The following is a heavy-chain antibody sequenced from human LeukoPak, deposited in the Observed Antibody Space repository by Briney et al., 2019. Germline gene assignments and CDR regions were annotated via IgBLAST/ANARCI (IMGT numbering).Heavy chain of an antibody. Sequence: AGGPLRLPGAASGLTFSSYARSWVRKAPGKGLKWASSISTGSSYMYYADSVKGRFTISRDNAKNSLYLQMDSLTVDDTAVYYCARHDLLSGYYSLDYWGQGTLVTVSS. D-gene: IGHD3-3*01. CDR3: ARHDLLSGYYSLDY. V-gene: IGHV3-21*06. CDR2: ISTGSSYM. J-gene: IGHJ4*02. CDR1: GLTFSSYA.